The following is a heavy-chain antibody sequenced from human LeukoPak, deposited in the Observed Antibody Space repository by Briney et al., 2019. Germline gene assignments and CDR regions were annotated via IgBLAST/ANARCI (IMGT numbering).Heavy chain of an antibody. CDR3: ARGTVAGRYYGMDV. D-gene: IGHD6-19*01. V-gene: IGHV3-21*01. Sequence: GGSLRLSCAASGFTFSSYSMNWVRQAPGKGLEWVSSISSSSSYIYYADSVKGRFTISRDNAKNSLYLQMNSLRADDTAIYYCARGTVAGRYYGMDVWGQGITVTVSS. J-gene: IGHJ6*02. CDR2: ISSSSSYI. CDR1: GFTFSSYS.